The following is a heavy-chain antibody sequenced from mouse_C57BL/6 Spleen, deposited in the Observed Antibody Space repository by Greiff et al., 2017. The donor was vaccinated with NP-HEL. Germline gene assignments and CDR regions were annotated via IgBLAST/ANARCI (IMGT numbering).Heavy chain of an antibody. CDR2: IYPGDGDT. V-gene: IGHV1-82*01. Sequence: LQESGPELVKPGASVKISCKASGYAFSSSWMNWVKQRPGKGLEWIGRIYPGDGDTNYNGKFKGKATLTADKSSSTAYMQLSSLTSEDSAVYFCEGSSGYYFDYWGQGTTLTVSS. CDR3: EGSSGYYFDY. J-gene: IGHJ2*01. CDR1: GYAFSSSW. D-gene: IGHD3-2*02.